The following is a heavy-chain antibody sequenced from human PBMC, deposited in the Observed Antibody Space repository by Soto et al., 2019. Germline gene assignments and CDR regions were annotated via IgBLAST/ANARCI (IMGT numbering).Heavy chain of an antibody. CDR2: IDPTNSYT. D-gene: IGHD3-22*01. CDR3: ARLKGYYDSGGYYSDY. J-gene: IGHJ4*02. CDR1: GYTFTHFW. Sequence: ESPTISGETAGYTFTHFWSRLVRTMPGKGLEWIGRIDPTNSYTNYSPSFRGHVTISSDKSITTAYLQWSSLKASDTAMYYCARLKGYYDSGGYYSDYWGQGTLVNGSS. V-gene: IGHV5-10-1*01.